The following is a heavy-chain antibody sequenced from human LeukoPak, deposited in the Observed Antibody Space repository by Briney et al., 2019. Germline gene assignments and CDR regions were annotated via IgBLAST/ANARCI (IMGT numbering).Heavy chain of an antibody. CDR2: ISGSSSYI. V-gene: IGHV3-21*01. J-gene: IGHJ6*02. D-gene: IGHD2-15*01. CDR3: ARRVVAALDGMDV. Sequence: GGSLRPSCAASGFTFSSYSMNWVRQAPGKGLEWVSSISGSSSYIYYTDSVRGRFTISRDNAKNSLYLHMNSLRVEDMAVYYCARRVVAALDGMDVWGQGTTVTASS. CDR1: GFTFSSYS.